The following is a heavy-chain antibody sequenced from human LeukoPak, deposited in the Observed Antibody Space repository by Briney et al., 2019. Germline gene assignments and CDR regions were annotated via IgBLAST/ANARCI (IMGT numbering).Heavy chain of an antibody. CDR2: IYTSGST. V-gene: IGHV4-4*07. CDR1: GGSISSYY. CDR3: ARDLHGSGSLFDY. D-gene: IGHD3-10*01. Sequence: SETLSLTCTVSGGSISSYYWSWIRQSAGKGPEWIGRIYTSGSTNYNPSLKSRVTMSVDTSKNQFSLKLNSVTAADTAVYYCARDLHGSGSLFDYWGQGTLVTVSS. J-gene: IGHJ4*02.